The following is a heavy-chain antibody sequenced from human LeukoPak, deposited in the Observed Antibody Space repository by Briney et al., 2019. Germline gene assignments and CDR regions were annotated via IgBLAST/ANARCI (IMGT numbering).Heavy chain of an antibody. V-gene: IGHV3-48*01. CDR2: ISSSSSTI. CDR1: GFTFSSYS. CDR3: AKKEYYDILTGYYPYYFDY. J-gene: IGHJ4*02. Sequence: GGSLRLSCAASGFTFSSYSMNWVRQAPGKGLEWVSYISSSSSTIYYADSVKGRFTISRDNSKNTLYLQMNSLRAEDTAVYYCAKKEYYDILTGYYPYYFDYWGQGTLVTVSS. D-gene: IGHD3-9*01.